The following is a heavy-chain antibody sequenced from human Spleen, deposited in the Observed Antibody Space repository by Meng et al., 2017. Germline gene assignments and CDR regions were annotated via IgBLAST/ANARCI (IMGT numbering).Heavy chain of an antibody. CDR2: ISYDGSNK. Sequence: GESLKISCAASGFTFSSYAMSWVRQAPGKGLEWVAVISYDGSNKYYADSVKGRFTISRDNSKNTLYLQMNSLRAEDTAVYYCARDISRVDFYIDYWGQGTLVTVSS. D-gene: IGHD3-3*01. J-gene: IGHJ4*02. CDR3: ARDISRVDFYIDY. V-gene: IGHV3-30*01. CDR1: GFTFSSYA.